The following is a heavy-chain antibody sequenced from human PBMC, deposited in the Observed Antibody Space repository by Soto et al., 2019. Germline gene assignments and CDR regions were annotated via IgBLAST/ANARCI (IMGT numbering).Heavy chain of an antibody. CDR1: GFTFTTYG. V-gene: IGHV3-33*01. CDR3: ARDVSMILTE. CDR2: IWYDGSNK. J-gene: IGHJ4*02. D-gene: IGHD3-22*01. Sequence: QVELVEWGGGVVQPGRSLRISCAGSGFTFTTYGMHCVRQAPGKGLEWVAHIWYDGSNKYYADSVKGRFTISRDNSKGTVFLQMNSLRAEDTAVYYSARDVSMILTEWGQGTLVTVSS.